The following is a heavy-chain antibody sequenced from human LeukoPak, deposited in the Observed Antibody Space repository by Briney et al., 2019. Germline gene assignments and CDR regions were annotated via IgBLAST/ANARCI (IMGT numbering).Heavy chain of an antibody. Sequence: SETLSLTCTVSGGSISSSSYSWGWIRQPPGKGLEWIGSIYYSGSTYYNPSLKSRVTISVDTSKNQFSLKLSSVTAADTAVYYCARHRTYSSGWYVLGYWGQGTLATVSS. J-gene: IGHJ4*02. CDR1: GGSISSSSYS. CDR3: ARHRTYSSGWYVLGY. CDR2: IYYSGST. D-gene: IGHD6-19*01. V-gene: IGHV4-39*01.